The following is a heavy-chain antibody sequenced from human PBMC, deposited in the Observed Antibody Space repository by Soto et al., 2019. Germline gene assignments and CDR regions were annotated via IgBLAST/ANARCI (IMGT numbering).Heavy chain of an antibody. D-gene: IGHD3-22*01. CDR3: AREWTITGLLSHY. V-gene: IGHV3-30-3*01. CDR1: GFTFSSYA. CDR2: ISYDGSNK. J-gene: IGHJ4*02. Sequence: PGGSLRLSCAASGFTFSSYAMHWVRQAPGKGLEWVAVISYDGSNKYYADSVKGRFTISRDNSKNTLYLQMNSLRAEDTAVYYCAREWTITGLLSHYWGQGTLVTVSS.